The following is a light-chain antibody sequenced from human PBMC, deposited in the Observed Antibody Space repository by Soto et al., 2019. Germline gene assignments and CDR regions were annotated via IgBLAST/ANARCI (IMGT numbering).Light chain of an antibody. CDR2: KVS. CDR3: MQGTHWPPYT. V-gene: IGKV2-30*01. J-gene: IGKJ2*01. Sequence: DVVMTQSPLSLPVTLGQPASISCRSSQSLVYSDGNAYLNWFHQRPGQSPRRLIYKVSYRDSGVPDRFSGNGSGPDFTLQISRVEAEDVRVYYCMQGTHWPPYTFGQGNKLEI. CDR1: QSLVYSDGNAY.